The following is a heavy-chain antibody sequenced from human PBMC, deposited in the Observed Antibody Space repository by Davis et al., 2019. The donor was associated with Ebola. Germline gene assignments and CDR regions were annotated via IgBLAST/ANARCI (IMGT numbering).Heavy chain of an antibody. V-gene: IGHV1-18*04. D-gene: IGHD6-19*01. J-gene: IGHJ4*02. CDR3: ARGAGGWPDY. Sequence: VKVSCKVSGYNFNAYGVTWVRQAPGQGLEWMGWISAFTPNTNYAQKFQGRVTMTKDTSTTTAYLELGRLRSDDTAIYFCARGAGGWPDYWGQGTLVTVS. CDR1: GYNFNAYG. CDR2: ISAFTPNT.